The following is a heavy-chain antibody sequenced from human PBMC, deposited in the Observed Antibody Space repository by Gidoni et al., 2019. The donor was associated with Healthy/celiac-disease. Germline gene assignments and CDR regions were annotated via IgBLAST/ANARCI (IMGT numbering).Heavy chain of an antibody. J-gene: IGHJ3*02. V-gene: IGHV3-11*05. D-gene: IGHD6-13*01. CDR2: ISSSSSYT. CDR3: ARCRIAAAGTGAFDI. Sequence: QVQLVESGGGLVKPGGSLRLSCAASGFTFSDYYRSWIRQAPGKGLEWVSYISSSSSYTNYADSVKGRFTISRDNAKNSLYLQMNSLRAEDTAVYYCARCRIAAAGTGAFDIWGQGTMVTVSS. CDR1: GFTFSDYY.